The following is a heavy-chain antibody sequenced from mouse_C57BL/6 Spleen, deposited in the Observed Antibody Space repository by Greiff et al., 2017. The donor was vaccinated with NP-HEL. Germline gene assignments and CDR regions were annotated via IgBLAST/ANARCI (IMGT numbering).Heavy chain of an antibody. D-gene: IGHD2-4*01. J-gene: IGHJ1*03. CDR2: IYPGSGST. Sequence: QVQLQQPGAELVKPGASVKMSCKASGYTFTSYWITWVKQRPGQGLEWIGDIYPGSGSTNYNEKFKSKATLTVDTSSSTAYMQLSSLTSEDSAVYYCARRRLYDFHWYFDVWGTGTTVTVSS. CDR3: ARRRLYDFHWYFDV. V-gene: IGHV1-55*01. CDR1: GYTFTSYW.